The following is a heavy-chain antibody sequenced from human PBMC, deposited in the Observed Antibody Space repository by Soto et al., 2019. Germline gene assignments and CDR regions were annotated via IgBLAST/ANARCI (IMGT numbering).Heavy chain of an antibody. CDR3: ARRSEAADDY. V-gene: IGHV4-61*01. CDR1: GGSVGSGSYY. D-gene: IGHD6-13*01. J-gene: IGHJ4*02. Sequence: PSETLSLTCTVSGGSVGSGSYYWSWIRQPPGKGLEWIGYIYYSGSTIYNPSLKSRVTISVDTSKNQFSLKLSSVTAADTAMYYCARRSEAADDYWGQGTLVTVSS. CDR2: IYYSGST.